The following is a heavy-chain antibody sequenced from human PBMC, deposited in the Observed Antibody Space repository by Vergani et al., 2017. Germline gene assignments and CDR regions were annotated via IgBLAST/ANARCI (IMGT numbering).Heavy chain of an antibody. J-gene: IGHJ3*02. CDR2: INPNSGGT. CDR3: ARDPSGYSYGSRAFDI. CDR1: GYTFTSYY. D-gene: IGHD5-18*01. V-gene: IGHV1-2*02. Sequence: QVQLVQSGAEVKKPGASVKVSCKASGYTFTSYYMHWVRQAPGQGLEWMGWINPNSGGTNYAQKFQGRVTMTRDTSISTAYMELSRLRSDDTAVYYCARDPSGYSYGSRAFDIWGQGTMVTVSS.